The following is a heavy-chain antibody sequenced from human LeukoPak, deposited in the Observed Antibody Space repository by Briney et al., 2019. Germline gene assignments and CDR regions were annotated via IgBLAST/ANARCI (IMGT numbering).Heavy chain of an antibody. CDR3: ARDTCGCGSGWHLYWYFDL. CDR2: ISPSGTDI. CDR1: AFTFSDNY. Sequence: PGGSLRLSCAVSAFTFSDNYMTWIRQAPGKGLESVSYISPSGTDISYADSVKGRFTISRDNAKNSLYLQMNSLRAEDMAVYYCARDTCGCGSGWHLYWYFDLWGRGTLVTVSS. J-gene: IGHJ2*01. V-gene: IGHV3-11*04. D-gene: IGHD6-19*01.